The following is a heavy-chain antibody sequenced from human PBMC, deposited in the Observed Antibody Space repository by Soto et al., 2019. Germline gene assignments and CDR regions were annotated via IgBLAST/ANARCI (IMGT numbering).Heavy chain of an antibody. CDR3: TAQFYFDASGYSFDL. CDR2: MKSKSEGETT. V-gene: IGHV3-15*01. D-gene: IGHD3-22*01. J-gene: IGHJ4*02. Sequence: GGSLRLSCAASGFTFNNAWMGWVRQAPGQGLEWVGHMKSKSEGETTDYAAPVKGRFTISRDDSKNTVYLQMNSLTTEDTAVYYCTAQFYFDASGYSFDLWGQGTLVTVSA. CDR1: GFTFNNAW.